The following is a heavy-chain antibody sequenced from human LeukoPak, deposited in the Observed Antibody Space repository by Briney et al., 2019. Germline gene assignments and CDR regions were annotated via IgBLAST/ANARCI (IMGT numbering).Heavy chain of an antibody. J-gene: IGHJ4*02. CDR1: GGSISSYY. V-gene: IGHV4-59*01. CDR3: ARGVRDYYDSSGYYGGYYFDY. Sequence: EPSETLSLTCTVSGGSISSYYWSWIRQPPGKGLEWIGYIYYSGSTNYNPSLKSRVTISVDTSKNQFSLKLSSVTAADTAVYYCARGVRDYYDSSGYYGGYYFDYWGQGTLVTVSS. D-gene: IGHD3-22*01. CDR2: IYYSGST.